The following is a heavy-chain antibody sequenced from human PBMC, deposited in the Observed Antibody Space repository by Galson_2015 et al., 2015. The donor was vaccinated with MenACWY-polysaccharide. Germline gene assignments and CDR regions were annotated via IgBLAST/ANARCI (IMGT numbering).Heavy chain of an antibody. Sequence: SVKVSCKASGGTLNNYAVVWVRQAPGQGLEWVGGVVPLLGTTTYAQKLQDRVTITADLYTSTAYMELINLRSGDTAVYYCGRTYGDYFSGMDVWGQGTTVTVSS. CDR3: GRTYGDYFSGMDV. CDR2: VVPLLGTT. V-gene: IGHV1-69*10. CDR1: GGTLNNYA. J-gene: IGHJ6*02. D-gene: IGHD4-17*01.